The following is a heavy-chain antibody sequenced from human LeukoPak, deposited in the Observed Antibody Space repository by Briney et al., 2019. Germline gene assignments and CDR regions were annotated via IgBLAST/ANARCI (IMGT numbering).Heavy chain of an antibody. CDR2: IYYSGST. D-gene: IGHD6-6*01. Sequence: PSETLSLTCAVYGGSFSGYYWSWIRQPPGKGLEWIGYIYYSGSTNYNPSLKSRVTISVDTSKNQFSLKLRSVTAADTAVYYCATSIAARPGTRYYYYYYYMDVWGKGTTVTVSS. V-gene: IGHV4-59*01. J-gene: IGHJ6*03. CDR3: ATSIAARPGTRYYYYYYYMDV. CDR1: GGSFSGYY.